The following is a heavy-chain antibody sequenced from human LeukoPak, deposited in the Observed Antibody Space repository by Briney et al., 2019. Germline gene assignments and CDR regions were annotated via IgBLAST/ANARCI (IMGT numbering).Heavy chain of an antibody. CDR3: ARDPHGYNSYFDY. Sequence: GGSLRLSCAASGFTFSNSAISWVRQAPGKGLEWLSAINNWDNKAYYADSVSGRFTVSRDSSKNTVYLQMNSLRAGDTAVYYCARDPHGYNSYFDYWGQGALVTVSS. D-gene: IGHD5-24*01. CDR2: INNWDNKA. CDR1: GFTFSNSA. V-gene: IGHV3-23*01. J-gene: IGHJ4*02.